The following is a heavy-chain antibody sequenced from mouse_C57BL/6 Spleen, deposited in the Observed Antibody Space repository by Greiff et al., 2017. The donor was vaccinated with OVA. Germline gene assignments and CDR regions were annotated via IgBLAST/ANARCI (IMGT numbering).Heavy chain of an antibody. CDR2: IYPGDGDT. CDR3: GESDYYYNDY. V-gene: IGHV1-80*01. CDR1: GYAIRSSW. D-gene: IGHD2-4*01. J-gene: IGHJ2*01. Sequence: VQGVESGAELVKPGASVKFSCKASGYAIRSSWMHWVKQRPGKGLEWIGQIYPGDGDTNYNGKFKGKATLTADKSSSTAYMQLSSLTSEDSAVYFSGESDYYYNDYWGQGTTLTVSS.